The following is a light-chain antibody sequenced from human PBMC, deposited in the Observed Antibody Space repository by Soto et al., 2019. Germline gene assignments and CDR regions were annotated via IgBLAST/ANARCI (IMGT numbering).Light chain of an antibody. CDR2: AAS. CDR3: QQLNSYPLT. Sequence: DIRLTQSPSFLSASVGDRVTITCRASQGISSYLAWYQQKPGKAPKLLIYAASTLQSGVPSRFSGSGSGTEFTLTISSLQPEDFATYYCQQLNSYPLTFGQGTKVEIK. J-gene: IGKJ1*01. CDR1: QGISSY. V-gene: IGKV1-9*01.